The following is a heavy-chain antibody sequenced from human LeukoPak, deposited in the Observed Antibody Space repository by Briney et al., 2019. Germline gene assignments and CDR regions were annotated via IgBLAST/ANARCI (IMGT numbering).Heavy chain of an antibody. V-gene: IGHV1-18*01. D-gene: IGHD6-6*01. CDR2: ISAYNGNT. CDR3: ARDHLEEQLVPGPGDY. Sequence: RASVKVSCKASGYTFTSYGISWVRQAPGQGLEWMGWISAYNGNTDYAQKLQGRVTMTTDTSTSTAYMELRSLRSDDTAVYYCARDHLEEQLVPGPGDYWGQGTLVTVSS. CDR1: GYTFTSYG. J-gene: IGHJ4*02.